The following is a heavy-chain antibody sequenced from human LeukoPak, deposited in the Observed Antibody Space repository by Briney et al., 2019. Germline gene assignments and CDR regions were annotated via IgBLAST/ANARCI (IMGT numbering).Heavy chain of an antibody. CDR3: ASVQGDYYDTRGWFDP. CDR1: GGSISSYY. D-gene: IGHD3-22*01. J-gene: IGHJ5*02. CDR2: IYTSGST. V-gene: IGHV4-4*07. Sequence: SETLSLTCTVSGGSISSYYWSWIRQPAGKGLEWIGRIYTSGSTNYNPSLKSRVTMSVDTSKNQFSLKLSSVTAADTAVYYCASVQGDYYDTRGWFDPWGQGTLVTVSS.